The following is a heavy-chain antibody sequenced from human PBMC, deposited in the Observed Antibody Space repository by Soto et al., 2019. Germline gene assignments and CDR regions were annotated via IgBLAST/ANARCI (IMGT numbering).Heavy chain of an antibody. J-gene: IGHJ5*02. CDR3: ASGTSYYYGSGSYYNWFDP. CDR2: IYYSGST. V-gene: IGHV4-31*03. Sequence: SETLSLTCTVSGGSISSGGYYWSWIRQHPGKGLAWIGYIYYSGSTYYNPSLKSRVTISVDTSKNQFSLKLSSVTAADTAVYYWASGTSYYYGSGSYYNWFDPWGQGTLVTVSS. CDR1: GGSISSGGYY. D-gene: IGHD3-10*01.